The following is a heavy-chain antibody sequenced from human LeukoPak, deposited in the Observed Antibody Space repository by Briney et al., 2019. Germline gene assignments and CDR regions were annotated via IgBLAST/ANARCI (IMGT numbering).Heavy chain of an antibody. Sequence: ASVKVSCKTSGYSENFYGITWVRQVAGQGLEWTGWISAYNGNTNYAQKLQGRVTMTTDTSTTTIYMELRSLRSDDTAVYYCARGGITTNMDVWGKGTTVTVSS. J-gene: IGHJ6*03. CDR2: ISAYNGNT. CDR3: ARGGITTNMDV. CDR1: GYSENFYG. V-gene: IGHV1-18*01. D-gene: IGHD3-3*01.